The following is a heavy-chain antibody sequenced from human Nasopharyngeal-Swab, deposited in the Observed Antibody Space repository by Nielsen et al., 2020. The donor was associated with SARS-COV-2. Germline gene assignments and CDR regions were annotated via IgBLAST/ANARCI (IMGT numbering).Heavy chain of an antibody. CDR1: GGSISSYY. J-gene: IGHJ6*02. V-gene: IGHV4-4*08. CDR3: ARVTAHGDYYYYYGMDV. D-gene: IGHD3-10*01. CDR2: IYTSGST. Sequence: SETLSLTCTVSGGSISSYYWSWIRQPPGKGLEWIGYIYTSGSTNYNPSLKSRVTISVDTSKNQFSLKLSSVTAADTAVYYCARVTAHGDYYYYYGMDVWGQGTTVTVSS.